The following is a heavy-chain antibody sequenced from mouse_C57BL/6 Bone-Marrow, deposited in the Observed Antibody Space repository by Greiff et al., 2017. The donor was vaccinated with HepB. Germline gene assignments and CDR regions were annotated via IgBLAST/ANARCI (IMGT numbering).Heavy chain of an antibody. D-gene: IGHD2-4*01. CDR2: IYPGGGYT. CDR1: GYTFTNYW. CDR3: ARSDYYDYQAWFAY. Sequence: QVQLQQSGAELVRPGTSVKMSCKASGYTFTNYWIGWAKQRPGHGLEWIGDIYPGGGYTNYNEKFKGKATLTADKSSSTAYMQFSSLTSEDSAIYYCARSDYYDYQAWFAYWGQGTLVTVSA. V-gene: IGHV1-63*01. J-gene: IGHJ3*01.